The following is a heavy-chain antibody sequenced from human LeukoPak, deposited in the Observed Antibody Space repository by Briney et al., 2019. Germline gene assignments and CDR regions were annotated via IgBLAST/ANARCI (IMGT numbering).Heavy chain of an antibody. CDR2: IYYSGST. V-gene: IGHV4-59*01. D-gene: IGHD5-18*01. J-gene: IGHJ4*02. CDR3: ARGLSGYSYGLCLTYFDY. Sequence: SETLSLTCTVSGGSISSYYWSWIRQPPGKGLEWIGYIYYSGSTNYNPSLKSRVTISVDTSKNQFSLKLSSVTAADTAVYYCARGLSGYSYGLCLTYFDYWGQGTLVTVSS. CDR1: GGSISSYY.